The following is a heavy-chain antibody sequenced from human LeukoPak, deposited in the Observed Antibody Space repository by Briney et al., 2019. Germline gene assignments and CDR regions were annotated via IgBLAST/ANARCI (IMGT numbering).Heavy chain of an antibody. J-gene: IGHJ4*02. D-gene: IGHD6-19*01. CDR1: GYTYTVYY. CDR3: ARGPLRAVAVTTFDY. Sequence: SVKVSCKASGYTYTVYYMHWVPHAPGQGLEWIGGTNPNSGDTTYAQKFQGRVTMTRDTSISTAYMELSRLRSDDTAVYYCARGPLRAVAVTTFDYWGQGTLVTVSS. CDR2: TNPNSGDT. V-gene: IGHV1-2*02.